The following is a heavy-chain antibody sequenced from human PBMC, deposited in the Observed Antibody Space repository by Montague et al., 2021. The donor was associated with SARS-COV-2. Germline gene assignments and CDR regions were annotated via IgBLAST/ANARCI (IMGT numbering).Heavy chain of an antibody. D-gene: IGHD3-10*01. CDR3: AGELLWFGEL. CDR1: GFTFSSYA. Sequence: SPRLSCAASGFTFSSYAMHWVRQAPGKGLGWVAVISYDGSNKYYADSVKGRFTISRDNSKNTLYLQMNSLRAEDTAVYYCAGELLWFGELWGKGTTVTVSS. J-gene: IGHJ6*04. V-gene: IGHV3-30-3*01. CDR2: ISYDGSNK.